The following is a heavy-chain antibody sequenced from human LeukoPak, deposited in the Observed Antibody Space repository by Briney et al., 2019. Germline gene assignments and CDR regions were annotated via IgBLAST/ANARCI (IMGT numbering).Heavy chain of an antibody. Sequence: ASVKVSCKASGGTFSSYAISWVRLAPGQGLEWMGGIIPIFGTANYAQKFQGRVTITADESTSTAYMELSSLRSEDTAVYYCARVGGSLAGSFDYWGQGTLVTVSS. J-gene: IGHJ4*02. CDR2: IIPIFGTA. CDR3: ARVGGSLAGSFDY. D-gene: IGHD6-19*01. V-gene: IGHV1-69*13. CDR1: GGTFSSYA.